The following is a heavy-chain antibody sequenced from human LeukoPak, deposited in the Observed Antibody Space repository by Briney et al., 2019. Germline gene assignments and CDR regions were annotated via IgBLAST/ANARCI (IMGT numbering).Heavy chain of an antibody. CDR2: IYYSGST. J-gene: IGHJ4*02. V-gene: IGHV4-59*08. CDR1: GGSISSYY. Sequence: SETLSLTCTVSGGSISSYYWSWIRQPPGKGLEWIGYIYYSGSTNYNPSLKSRVTTSVDTSKNQFSLKLSSVTAADTAVYYCARRGSSSWSSFDYWGQGTLVTVSS. CDR3: ARRGSSSWSSFDY. D-gene: IGHD6-13*01.